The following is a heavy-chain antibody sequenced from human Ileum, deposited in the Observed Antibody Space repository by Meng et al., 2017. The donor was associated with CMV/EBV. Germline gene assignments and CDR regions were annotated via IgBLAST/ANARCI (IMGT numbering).Heavy chain of an antibody. CDR2: ISYDATKQ. CDR3: AREPGVDF. V-gene: IGHV3-30*04. J-gene: IGHJ4*02. CDR1: GFTFNNFP. D-gene: IGHD3-3*01. Sequence: GESLKISCVASGFTFNNFPIDWVRQAPGKGLEWVAVISYDATKQHYAESVKGRFTISRDNSKSTLYLQMNSLRAEDTAVYYCAREPGVDFWGQGTLVTVSS.